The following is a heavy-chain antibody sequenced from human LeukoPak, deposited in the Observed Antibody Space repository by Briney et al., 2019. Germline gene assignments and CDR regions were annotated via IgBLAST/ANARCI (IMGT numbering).Heavy chain of an antibody. J-gene: IGHJ4*02. D-gene: IGHD6-13*01. V-gene: IGHV3-23*01. Sequence: GGSLRLSCAASGFTFSSYVMTWVRQAPGKGLEWVSTISGSGATTYYADSVKGRFTISRDNSKNTLSLQMNSLRAEDTALYYCAKGSAAGSPPRDYWGQGTLVTVSS. CDR2: ISGSGATT. CDR3: AKGSAAGSPPRDY. CDR1: GFTFSSYV.